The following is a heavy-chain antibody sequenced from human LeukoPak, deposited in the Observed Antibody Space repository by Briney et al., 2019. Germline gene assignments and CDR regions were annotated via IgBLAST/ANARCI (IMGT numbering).Heavy chain of an antibody. D-gene: IGHD3-3*01. Sequence: AASVKVSCKASGGTFSSDSFSWVRQAPGQGPEWMGRIIPLLGIENCAQKFQDRLTIMADKSTSIVYMELSSLRSGDTAVYYCARGDGGHDFWSNYPLDSWGQGTLVTVSS. CDR2: IIPLLGIE. CDR1: GGTFSSDS. J-gene: IGHJ4*02. V-gene: IGHV1-69*02. CDR3: ARGDGGHDFWSNYPLDS.